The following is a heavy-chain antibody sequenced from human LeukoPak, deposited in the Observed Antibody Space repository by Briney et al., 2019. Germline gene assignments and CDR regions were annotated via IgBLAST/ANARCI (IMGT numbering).Heavy chain of an antibody. D-gene: IGHD3-22*01. Sequence: GGSLRLSCAASGFTFSSYAMSWVRQAPGKGLEWLSAISGSGGSTYYADSVKGRFTISRDNSKNTLYLPMNSLRAEDTAVYYCAKPTDITMIVVDYWGQGTLVTVSS. V-gene: IGHV3-23*01. CDR3: AKPTDITMIVVDY. CDR1: GFTFSSYA. J-gene: IGHJ4*02. CDR2: ISGSGGST.